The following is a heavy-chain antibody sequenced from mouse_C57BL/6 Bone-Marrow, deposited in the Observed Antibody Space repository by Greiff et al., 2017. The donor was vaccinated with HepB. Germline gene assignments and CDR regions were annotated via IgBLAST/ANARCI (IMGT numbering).Heavy chain of an antibody. J-gene: IGHJ2*01. CDR3: ALYSNYMYYFDY. Sequence: ESGPELVKPGASVKISCKASGYAFSSSWMNWVKQRPGKGLEWIGRIYPGDGDTNYNGKFKGKATLTADKSSSTAYMQLSSLTSEDSAVYVCALYSNYMYYFDYWGQGTTLTVSS. CDR1: GYAFSSSW. D-gene: IGHD2-5*01. V-gene: IGHV1-82*01. CDR2: IYPGDGDT.